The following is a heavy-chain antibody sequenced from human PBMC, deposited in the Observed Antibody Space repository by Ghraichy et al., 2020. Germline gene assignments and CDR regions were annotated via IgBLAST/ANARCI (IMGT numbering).Heavy chain of an antibody. CDR3: ARDRRLKERKLLLYGMDV. J-gene: IGHJ6*02. D-gene: IGHD1-26*01. Sequence: SVKVSCKASGGTFSSYAISWVRQAPGQGLEWMGGIIPIFGTANYAQKFQGRVTITADESTSTAYMELSSLRSEDTAVYYCARDRRLKERKLLLYGMDVWGQGTTVTVSS. CDR2: IIPIFGTA. CDR1: GGTFSSYA. V-gene: IGHV1-69*13.